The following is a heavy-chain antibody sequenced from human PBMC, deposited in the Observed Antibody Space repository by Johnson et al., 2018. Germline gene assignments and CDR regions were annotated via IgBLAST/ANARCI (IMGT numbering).Heavy chain of an antibody. D-gene: IGHD3/OR15-3a*01. CDR1: GFTFSSYD. CDR2: IGTAGDT. CDR3: ARDLDYGDAFDI. V-gene: IGHV3-13*01. Sequence: VQLVQSGGGVVQPGRSLRLSCAASGFTFSSYDMHWVRQATGKGLEWVSAIGTAGDTYYPGSVKGRFTISRENAKNSLYLQMNSLRAGDTAVYYCARDLDYGDAFDIWGQGTMVTVSS. J-gene: IGHJ3*02.